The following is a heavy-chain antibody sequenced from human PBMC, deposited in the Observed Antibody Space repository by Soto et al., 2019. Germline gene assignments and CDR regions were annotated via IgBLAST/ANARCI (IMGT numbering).Heavy chain of an antibody. V-gene: IGHV3-15*01. J-gene: IGHJ4*02. Sequence: VQLVESGGGLVKPGGSLRLSCAASGFTFSNAWMSWVRQAPGKGLEWVGRIKSKTDGGTTDYAAPVKGRFTISRDDSKNTLYLQMNSLKTEDTAVYYCTTDQGGPLLPPIDYWGQGTLVTVSS. CDR2: IKSKTDGGTT. CDR1: GFTFSNAW. CDR3: TTDQGGPLLPPIDY. D-gene: IGHD2-15*01.